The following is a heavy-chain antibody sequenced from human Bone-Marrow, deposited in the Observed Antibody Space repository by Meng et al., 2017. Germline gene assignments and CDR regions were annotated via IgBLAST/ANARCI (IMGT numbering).Heavy chain of an antibody. Sequence: GESPKISCAVSGFNVKYIHMTWVRQAPGKGLDWVSVIYSGDNTYYADSVKGRFTISRDNSKNTLYLQMNSLRAEDTAIYYCARAELDSSGWLYFDYWGQGTLVTVSS. CDR1: GFNVKYIH. CDR2: IYSGDNT. V-gene: IGHV3-66*02. D-gene: IGHD6-19*01. CDR3: ARAELDSSGWLYFDY. J-gene: IGHJ4*02.